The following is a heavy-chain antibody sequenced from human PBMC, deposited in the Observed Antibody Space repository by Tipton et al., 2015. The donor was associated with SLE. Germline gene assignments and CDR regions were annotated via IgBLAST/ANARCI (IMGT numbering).Heavy chain of an antibody. Sequence: TLSLTCTVSGDSIHSSSFYWGWVRQPPGKGLEWIGSIYYTGRTYFTPSLKSRVTISADTSRNQFSLKVSSVTAADTAIYYCARHPPGPPLAGWFDPWGQGTLVTVSS. CDR3: ARHPPGPPLAGWFDP. J-gene: IGHJ5*02. CDR1: GDSIHSSSFY. CDR2: IYYTGRT. V-gene: IGHV4-39*01.